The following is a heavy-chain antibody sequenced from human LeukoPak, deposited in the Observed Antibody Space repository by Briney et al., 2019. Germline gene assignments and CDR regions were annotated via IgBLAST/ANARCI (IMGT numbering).Heavy chain of an antibody. CDR1: GRSIRSVY. D-gene: IGHD3-10*01. CDR3: ARGFGSGTSPIDL. J-gene: IGHJ5*02. V-gene: IGHV4-4*07. Sequence: PSETLSLTCTVSGRSIRSVYWNWIRQSAGRGLEWIGRIYATDLTNYNPSLKSRVTLSVDMSKNELSLTLKSVTAADTAVYYCARGFGSGTSPIDLWGQGALVTVSS. CDR2: IYATDLT.